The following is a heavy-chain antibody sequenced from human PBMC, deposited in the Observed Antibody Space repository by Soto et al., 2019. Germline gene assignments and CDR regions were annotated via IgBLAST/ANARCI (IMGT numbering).Heavy chain of an antibody. J-gene: IGHJ4*02. D-gene: IGHD6-13*01. CDR1: GGSISSSSYY. Sequence: SETLSLTCTVSGGSISSSSYYWGWIRQPPGKGLEWIGSIYYSGSTYYNPSLKSRVTISVDTSKNQFSLKLSSVTAADTAVYYCAREGYSSRWNPIDYWGQGTQVTVSS. V-gene: IGHV4-39*02. CDR3: AREGYSSRWNPIDY. CDR2: IYYSGST.